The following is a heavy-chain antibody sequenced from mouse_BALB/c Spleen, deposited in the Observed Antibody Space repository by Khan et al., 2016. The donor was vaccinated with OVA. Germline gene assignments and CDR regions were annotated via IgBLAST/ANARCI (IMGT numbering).Heavy chain of an antibody. V-gene: IGHV1-4*01. CDR3: VRDGAYHRNDGWFAY. CDR1: GYTFTSYT. D-gene: IGHD2-14*01. CDR2: INPSNGYT. J-gene: IGHJ3*01. Sequence: QVRLQQSGAELARPGASVKMSCKASGYTFTSYTIHWIKKRPGQGLEWIGYINPSNGYTNYNQKFKDKATLTTDKSSTTAYLQLSSLTSDDSAVYNCVRDGAYHRNDGWFAYWGQVTLVTVSA.